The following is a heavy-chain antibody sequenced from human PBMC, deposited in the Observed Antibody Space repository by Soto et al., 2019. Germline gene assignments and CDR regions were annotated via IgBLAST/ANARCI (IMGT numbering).Heavy chain of an antibody. V-gene: IGHV1-3*01. CDR2: INLDNGNT. D-gene: IGHD1-1*01. J-gene: IGHJ4*02. CDR3: REDENGGNPFDF. Sequence: QAHLVQSGTEVKPPGASLRVSCKASGYTFTKYAVPWVRQAAGQGLEWMGWINLDNGNTAYSRKFQGRVSITRGTYANRVCVDLTSVSSADTAVYLCREDENGGNPFDFWGQGTLVTVSS. CDR1: GYTFTKYA.